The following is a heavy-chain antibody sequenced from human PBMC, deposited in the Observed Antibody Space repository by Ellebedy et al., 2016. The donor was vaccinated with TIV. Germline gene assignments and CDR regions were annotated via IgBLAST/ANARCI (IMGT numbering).Heavy chain of an antibody. J-gene: IGHJ4*02. CDR3: ARGLGTYNWNDFDF. CDR1: GFAISSDY. Sequence: GESLKISCAASGFAISSDYMSWVRQPPGKGLERVSLTYSGGDTYYADSVKGRFTISRDNAKNSLYLQMDSLRAEDTAVYYCARGLGTYNWNDFDFWGQGTLVTVSS. CDR2: TYSGGDT. V-gene: IGHV3-53*01. D-gene: IGHD1-20*01.